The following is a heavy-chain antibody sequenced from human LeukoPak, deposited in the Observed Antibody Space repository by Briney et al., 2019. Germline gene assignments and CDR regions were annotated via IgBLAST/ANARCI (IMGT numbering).Heavy chain of an antibody. CDR1: GGSINNYY. CDR2: IYSSGST. J-gene: IGHJ5*02. D-gene: IGHD3-10*01. V-gene: IGHV4-4*07. CDR3: VRGPIIRGDNCFDP. Sequence: SETLSLTCTVSGGSINNYYWSWIRQSAGKGLEWIGRIYSSGSTNYNPSLKSRVTMSVDTSKNQFSLKLSSVTAADTAVYYCVRGPIIRGDNCFDPWGQGTLVTVSS.